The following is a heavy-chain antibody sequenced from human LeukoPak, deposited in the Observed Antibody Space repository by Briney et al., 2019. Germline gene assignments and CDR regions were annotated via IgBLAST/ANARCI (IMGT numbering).Heavy chain of an antibody. D-gene: IGHD1-1*01. V-gene: IGHV3-21*01. CDR2: ISSSSSYI. CDR1: EFSVGSNY. J-gene: IGHJ4*02. Sequence: PGGSLRLSCAASEFSVGSNYMTWVRQAPGKGLEWVSSISSSSSYIYYADSVKGRFTISRDNAKNSLYLQMNSLRAEDTAVYYCATRNEDYWGQGTLVTVSS. CDR3: ATRNEDY.